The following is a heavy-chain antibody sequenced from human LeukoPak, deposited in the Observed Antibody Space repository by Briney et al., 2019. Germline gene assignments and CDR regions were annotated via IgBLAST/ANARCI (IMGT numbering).Heavy chain of an antibody. J-gene: IGHJ6*02. CDR3: ARAWLAVATISYYYYGMDV. Sequence: EASVKVSCKASGYTFTVYYMHWVRQAPGQGLEWMGWINPNSGGTNYAQKFHGRVTMTRDTSISTAYMELSRLRSDDTAVYYCARAWLAVATISYYYYGMDVWGQGTTVTVSS. D-gene: IGHD5-12*01. CDR2: INPNSGGT. CDR1: GYTFTVYY. V-gene: IGHV1-2*02.